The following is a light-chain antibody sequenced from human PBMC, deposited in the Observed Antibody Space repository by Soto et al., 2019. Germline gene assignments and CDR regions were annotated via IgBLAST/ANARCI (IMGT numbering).Light chain of an antibody. J-gene: IGKJ3*01. V-gene: IGKV3-15*01. CDR3: QQYNNWPFT. CDR1: QSVSSN. CDR2: GAS. Sequence: EMVMTQSPATLSVSPGERATLSCRASQSVSSNLAWYQQKPGQAPRLLIYGASTRATGIPARFSGSGSGTAFTLTLSSLQAEDFAVYYCQQYNNWPFTFGPGTKVDIK.